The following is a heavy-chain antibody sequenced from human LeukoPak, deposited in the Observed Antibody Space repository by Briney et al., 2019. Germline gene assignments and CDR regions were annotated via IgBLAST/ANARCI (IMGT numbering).Heavy chain of an antibody. CDR2: IYYSGST. V-gene: IGHV4-39*07. D-gene: IGHD1-26*01. Sequence: SETLSLTCTVSGDSISSSSSYWGWIRQPPGEGLEWIGSIYYSGSTYYNTSLKSRVTISVDTSKNQFSLRLNSVTAADTAVYYCARVIRGSYFDYWGQGTLVTVSS. J-gene: IGHJ4*02. CDR3: ARVIRGSYFDY. CDR1: GDSISSSSSY.